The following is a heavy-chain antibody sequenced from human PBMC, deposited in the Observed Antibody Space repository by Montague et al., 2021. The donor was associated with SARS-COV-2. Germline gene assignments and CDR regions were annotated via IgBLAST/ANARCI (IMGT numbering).Heavy chain of an antibody. CDR2: IYYSGST. D-gene: IGHD3-9*01. CDR1: GGSISSSSHY. Sequence: SETLSLTCTVSGGSISSSSHYWGWIRQPPGKGLEWIGTIYYSGSTYYNASLKSRVIISVDTSKNQFSLNLSSVTAADTAVYYCARVEAQRLAHYWGQGTLVTVSS. CDR3: ARVEAQRLAHY. J-gene: IGHJ4*02. V-gene: IGHV4-39*07.